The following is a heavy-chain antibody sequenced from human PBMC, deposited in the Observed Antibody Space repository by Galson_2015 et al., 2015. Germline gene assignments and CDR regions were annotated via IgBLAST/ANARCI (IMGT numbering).Heavy chain of an antibody. Sequence: SLRLSCAASGFTFSSYWMHWVRQAPGKGLAWVSRISSDGSTTSYADSVKGRFTISRDNAKNTLYLQMDSLRAEDTAVYYCARETYYYDSSGYYSPGDLDYWGQGTLVTVSS. CDR1: GFTFSSYW. J-gene: IGHJ4*02. CDR2: ISSDGSTT. D-gene: IGHD3-22*01. CDR3: ARETYYYDSSGYYSPGDLDY. V-gene: IGHV3-74*01.